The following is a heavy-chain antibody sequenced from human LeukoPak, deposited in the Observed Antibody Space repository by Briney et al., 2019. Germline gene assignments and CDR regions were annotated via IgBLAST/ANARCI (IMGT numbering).Heavy chain of an antibody. Sequence: PGRSLRLSCAASGFTFDDYAMHWVRQAPGKGLEWVSGISWNSGSIGYADSVKGRFTISRDNAKNSLYLQMDSLRAEDTAVYYCARDKIVGATQFDYWGQGTLVTVSS. V-gene: IGHV3-9*01. J-gene: IGHJ4*02. D-gene: IGHD1-26*01. CDR1: GFTFDDYA. CDR3: ARDKIVGATQFDY. CDR2: ISWNSGSI.